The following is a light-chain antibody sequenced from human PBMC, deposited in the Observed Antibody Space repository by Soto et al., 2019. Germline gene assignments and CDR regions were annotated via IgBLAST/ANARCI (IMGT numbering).Light chain of an antibody. J-gene: IGKJ3*01. CDR3: HQYGSSPFT. CDR2: GAS. Sequence: ESVLTQSPGTLSMSPGERATLSCRASQSVSSSYSAWYQQKPGQAPRLLIYGASRRATGIPDRFSGSGSGTDFTLTISILEPEDLAVYYCHQYGSSPFTFGPGTKVDIK. V-gene: IGKV3-20*01. CDR1: QSVSSSY.